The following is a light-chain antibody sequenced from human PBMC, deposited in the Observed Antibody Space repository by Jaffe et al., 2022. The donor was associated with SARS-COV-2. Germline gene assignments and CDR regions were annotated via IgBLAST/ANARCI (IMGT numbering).Light chain of an antibody. V-gene: IGLV2-14*03. CDR3: TSYTTSTTQV. CDR1: SSDIGSYNY. CDR2: DVN. Sequence: QSALTQPASVSGSPGQSITISCTGTSSDIGSYNYVSWYQQHPGKVPKLMIYDVNKRPSGVSSRFSGSRSGNTASLTISGLQAEDEADYYCTSYTTSTTQVFGGGTKLTVL. J-gene: IGLJ3*02.